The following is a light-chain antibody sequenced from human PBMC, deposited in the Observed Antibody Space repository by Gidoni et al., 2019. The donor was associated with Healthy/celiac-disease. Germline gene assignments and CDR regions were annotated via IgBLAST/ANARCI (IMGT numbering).Light chain of an antibody. V-gene: IGKV3-11*01. J-gene: IGKJ4*01. Sequence: EIGLTQSPATLSLSPGERATLSCRASQSVSSYLAWYQQKPGQAPRLLIYDASNRATGIPARFSGSGSGTDFTLTISSLEPEDFAVYYCQQRSNWPPTFXGXTKVEIK. CDR1: QSVSSY. CDR3: QQRSNWPPT. CDR2: DAS.